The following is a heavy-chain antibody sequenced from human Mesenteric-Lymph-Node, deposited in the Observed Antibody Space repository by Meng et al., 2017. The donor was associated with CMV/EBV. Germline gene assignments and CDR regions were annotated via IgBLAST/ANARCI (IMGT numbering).Heavy chain of an antibody. V-gene: IGHV3-48*03. CDR1: GFTFSSYE. D-gene: IGHD3-9*01. CDR3: ASPYYDILTGYYYYGMDV. CDR2: ISSSGSTI. J-gene: IGHJ6*02. Sequence: GESLKISCAASGFTFSSYEMNWVRQAPGKGLEWVSYISSSGSTIYYADSVKGRFTISRDNAKNSLYLQMNSLRAEDTAVYYCASPYYDILTGYYYYGMDVWGQGTTVTVSS.